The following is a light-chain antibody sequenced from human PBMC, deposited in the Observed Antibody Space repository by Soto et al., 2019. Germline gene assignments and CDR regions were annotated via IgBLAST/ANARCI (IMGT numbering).Light chain of an antibody. V-gene: IGKV1-5*03. CDR3: QQYHIYSGT. CDR2: KAS. Sequence: IHVTHAPSSMSASVGYRVTITCRASQGISNELGWYQQRPGKPPNLLIYKASTLASGVPSRFSGSGYGTELTLTINSMQTDDFATYYCQQYHIYSGTFGQGTKVDIK. J-gene: IGKJ1*01. CDR1: QGISNE.